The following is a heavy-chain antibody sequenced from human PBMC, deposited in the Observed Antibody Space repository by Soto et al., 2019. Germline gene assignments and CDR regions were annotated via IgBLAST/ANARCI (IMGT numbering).Heavy chain of an antibody. D-gene: IGHD2-2*01. V-gene: IGHV2-5*01. Sequence: KESGPTLVKPTQTLTLTCTFSGFSLSTSGMGVGWIRQPPGKALEWLALIFWNDDKHYSPSLKSRLTITKDTSKNQVVLTTTSMDPVDTATYYCAHRQVSHYSSLNGFDPWGHGTLVTVSS. CDR2: IFWNDDK. CDR3: AHRQVSHYSSLNGFDP. J-gene: IGHJ5*02. CDR1: GFSLSTSGMG.